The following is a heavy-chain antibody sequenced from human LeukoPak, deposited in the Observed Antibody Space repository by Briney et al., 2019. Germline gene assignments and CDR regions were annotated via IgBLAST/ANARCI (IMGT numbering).Heavy chain of an antibody. V-gene: IGHV4-30-2*01. CDR3: ARGPWVDYYGSGSYYPEYFQH. CDR2: IYHSGST. CDR1: GGSISSGGYS. D-gene: IGHD3-10*01. J-gene: IGHJ1*01. Sequence: PSQTLSLTCAVSGGSISSGGYSWSWIRQPPGKGLEWIGYIYHSGSTYYNPSLKSRVTISVDRSKNQFSLKLSSVTAADTAVYYCARGPWVDYYGSGSYYPEYFQHWGQGTLVTVSS.